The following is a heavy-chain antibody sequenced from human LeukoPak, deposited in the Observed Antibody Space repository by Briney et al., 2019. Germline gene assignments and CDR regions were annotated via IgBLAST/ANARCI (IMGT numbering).Heavy chain of an antibody. CDR3: ARDRGTTTSTGAKGYFDS. CDR2: IWYDGSNK. Sequence: GGSLRLSCGVSGFNFRSHGMHWVRQAPGKGLEWVGIIWYDGSNKYYADSVKGRFTISRDNSKNTLYLQMDSLRAEDTAIYYCARDRGTTTSTGAKGYFDSWGQGTLVTVSS. D-gene: IGHD1/OR15-1a*01. J-gene: IGHJ4*02. CDR1: GFNFRSHG. V-gene: IGHV3-33*01.